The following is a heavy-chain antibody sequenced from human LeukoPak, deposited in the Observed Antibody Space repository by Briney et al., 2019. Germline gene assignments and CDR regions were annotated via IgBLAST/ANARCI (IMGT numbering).Heavy chain of an antibody. CDR2: ISSSSSYI. CDR3: ARDKASGAYYYDSSGYYGVNDAFDI. V-gene: IGHV3-21*01. D-gene: IGHD3-22*01. Sequence: KAGGSLRLSCAASGFTFSSYSMNWVRQAPGKGLEWVSSISSSSSYIYYAVSVKGRFTISRDNAKNSLYLQMNSLRAEDTAVYYCARDKASGAYYYDSSGYYGVNDAFDIWGQGTMVTVSS. J-gene: IGHJ3*02. CDR1: GFTFSSYS.